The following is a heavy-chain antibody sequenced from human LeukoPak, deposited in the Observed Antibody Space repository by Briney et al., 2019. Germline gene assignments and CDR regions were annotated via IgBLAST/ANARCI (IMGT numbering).Heavy chain of an antibody. CDR1: GDSVSSNSAA. J-gene: IGHJ6*03. CDR3: ARDLGYYDFWSGSTNYYYYYYMDV. D-gene: IGHD3-3*01. CDR2: TYYRSKWYN. Sequence: SQTLSLTCGISGDSVSSNSAAWNWIRQSPSRGLEWLGGTYYRSKWYNDYAVSVKSRITINPDTSKNQFSLQLNSVTPEDTAVYYCARDLGYYDFWSGSTNYYYYYYMDVWGKGTTVTVSS. V-gene: IGHV6-1*01.